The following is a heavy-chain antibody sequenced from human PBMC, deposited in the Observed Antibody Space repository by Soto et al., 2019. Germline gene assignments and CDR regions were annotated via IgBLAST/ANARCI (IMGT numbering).Heavy chain of an antibody. V-gene: IGHV3-23*01. CDR3: AKPPGDFWSGYYTDYYGTDV. Sequence: GGSLRLSCAASGFTFSSYAMSWVRQAPGKGLEWVSATSGSGGSTYYADSVKGRFTISRDNSKNTLYLQMNSLRAEDTAVYYCAKPPGDFWSGYYTDYYGTDVWGQGTTVTVSS. CDR2: TSGSGGST. CDR1: GFTFSSYA. J-gene: IGHJ6*02. D-gene: IGHD3-3*01.